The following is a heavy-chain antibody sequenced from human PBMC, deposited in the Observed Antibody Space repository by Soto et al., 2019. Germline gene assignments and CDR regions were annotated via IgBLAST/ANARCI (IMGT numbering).Heavy chain of an antibody. D-gene: IGHD5-18*01. J-gene: IGHJ5*02. CDR3: GRVGGIQLWSYNWFDP. CDR2: IYYSGST. CDR1: GGSISSYY. V-gene: IGHV4-59*01. Sequence: SETLSLTCTVSGGSISSYYWSWIRQPPGKGLEWIGYIYYSGSTNYNPSLKSRVTISVDTSKNQFSLKLSSVTAADTAVYYCGRVGGIQLWSYNWFDPWGQGTLVTVSS.